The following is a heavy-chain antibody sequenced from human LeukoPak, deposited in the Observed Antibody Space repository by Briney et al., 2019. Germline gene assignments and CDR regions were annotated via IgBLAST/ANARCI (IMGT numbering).Heavy chain of an antibody. V-gene: IGHV1-8*01. Sequence: ASVKVSCKTSGYTFTNYDINWVRQATGQGLEWMGWMNPKSGNTGSAQRFQGRVTMTRDTSISTAYMELISLRFEDTAVYYCARVWGAIDYWGQGTLVTVSS. CDR3: ARVWGAIDY. J-gene: IGHJ4*02. D-gene: IGHD1-26*01. CDR2: MNPKSGNT. CDR1: GYTFTNYD.